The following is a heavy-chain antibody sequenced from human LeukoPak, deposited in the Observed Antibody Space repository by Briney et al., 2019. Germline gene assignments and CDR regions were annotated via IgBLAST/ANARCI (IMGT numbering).Heavy chain of an antibody. J-gene: IGHJ4*02. CDR3: ARQGDFWSGYGN. Sequence: SSETLSLTCAVYGGSFSGYYWSWIRQPPGKGLEWIGEINHSGSTNYNPSLKSRVTISVDTSKNQFSLKLSSVTAADTAVYYCARQGDFWSGYGNWGQGTLVTVSS. CDR1: GGSFSGYY. CDR2: INHSGST. V-gene: IGHV4-34*01. D-gene: IGHD3-3*01.